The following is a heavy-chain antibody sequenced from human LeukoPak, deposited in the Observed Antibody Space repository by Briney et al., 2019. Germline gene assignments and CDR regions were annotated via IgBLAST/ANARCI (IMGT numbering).Heavy chain of an antibody. Sequence: GGSLRLSCAASGFTFDVSAMNWVRQAPGKGLEWVSAISGSGGSTYYADSVKGRFTISRDNSKNTLYLQMNSLRAEDTAVYYCAKDHYSSSWYYFDYWGQGTLVTVSS. V-gene: IGHV3-23*01. CDR1: GFTFDVSA. D-gene: IGHD6-13*01. CDR3: AKDHYSSSWYYFDY. CDR2: ISGSGGST. J-gene: IGHJ4*02.